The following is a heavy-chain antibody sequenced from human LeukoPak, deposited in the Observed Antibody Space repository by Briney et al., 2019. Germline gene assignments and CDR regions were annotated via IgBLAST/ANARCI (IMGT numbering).Heavy chain of an antibody. J-gene: IGHJ6*03. D-gene: IGHD6-13*01. Sequence: WASVKVSCKASGGTFSSYAISWVRQAPGQGLEWMGGIIPIFGTANYAQKFQGRVTITADKSTSTAYMELSSLRSEDTAVYYCARGAAAGRGGGYYYYYMDVWGKGTTVTVSS. CDR1: GGTFSSYA. V-gene: IGHV1-69*06. CDR2: IIPIFGTA. CDR3: ARGAAAGRGGGYYYYYMDV.